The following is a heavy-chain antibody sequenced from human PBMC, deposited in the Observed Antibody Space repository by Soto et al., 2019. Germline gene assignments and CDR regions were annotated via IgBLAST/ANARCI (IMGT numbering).Heavy chain of an antibody. CDR1: GFTFSSYG. CDR3: ATRSGGGGAFDI. V-gene: IGHV3-48*03. CDR2: IGSSGRTT. D-gene: IGHD3-10*01. Sequence: EVQLVESGGGLVQPGGSLRLSCAASGFTFSSYGMNWVRQAPGKGLEWVSYIGSSGRTTYYADSLKGRFTISRDNAKNSLYLQMNSLRAEDTAVYYCATRSGGGGAFDIWGQGTMVTVSS. J-gene: IGHJ3*02.